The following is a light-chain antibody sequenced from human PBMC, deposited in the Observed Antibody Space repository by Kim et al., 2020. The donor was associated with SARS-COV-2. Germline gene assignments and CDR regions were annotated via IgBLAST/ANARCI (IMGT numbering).Light chain of an antibody. Sequence: DIQLTQSPSFLSASVGDRVTITCRASQGISSYLAWYQQKPGKAPKLLIYAASTLQSGVPSRFSGSGSGTEFTLTISSLQPEDFATYYCQQLNSYPPTFGVGTKVDIK. V-gene: IGKV1-9*01. CDR1: QGISSY. CDR2: AAS. CDR3: QQLNSYPPT. J-gene: IGKJ4*01.